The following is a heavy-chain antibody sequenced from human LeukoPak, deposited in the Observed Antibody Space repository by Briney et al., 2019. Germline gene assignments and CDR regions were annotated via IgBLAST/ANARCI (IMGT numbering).Heavy chain of an antibody. CDR3: ARVGGIYYYYGMDV. CDR1: GGSISSGGYY. V-gene: IGHV4-31*03. Sequence: TASETLSLTCTVSGGSISSGGYYWSWIRQHPGKGLEWIGYIYYSGSTYYNPSLESRVTISVDTSKNQFSLKLSSVTAADTAVYYCARVGGIYYYYGMDVWGQGTTVTVSS. CDR2: IYYSGST. D-gene: IGHD1-26*01. J-gene: IGHJ6*02.